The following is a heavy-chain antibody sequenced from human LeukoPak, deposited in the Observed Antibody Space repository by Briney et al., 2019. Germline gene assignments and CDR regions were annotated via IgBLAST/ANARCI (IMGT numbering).Heavy chain of an antibody. CDR2: IKQDGSEK. V-gene: IGHV3-7*01. CDR3: ARDRYSYGYADIDY. Sequence: GGSLRLSCAASGFTFSSYWMSWVRQAPGKGLEWVANIKQDGSEKYYVDSVKGRFTISRDNAKNSLYLQMNSLRAEDTAVYYCARDRYSYGYADIDYWGQGTLVTVSS. D-gene: IGHD5-18*01. J-gene: IGHJ4*02. CDR1: GFTFSSYW.